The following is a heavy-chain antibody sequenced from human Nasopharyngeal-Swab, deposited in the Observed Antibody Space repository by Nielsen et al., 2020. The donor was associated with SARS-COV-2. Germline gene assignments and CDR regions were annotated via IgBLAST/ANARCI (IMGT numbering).Heavy chain of an antibody. D-gene: IGHD3-10*01. J-gene: IGHJ6*02. CDR2: ISYDGSNK. Sequence: GESLKISCAASGFTFSSYAMPWVRQAPGKGLEWVAVISYDGSNKYYADSVKGRFTISRDNSKNTLYLQMNSLRAEDTAVYYCARDPNYYGSGSHYGMDVWGQGTTVTVSS. CDR1: GFTFSSYA. V-gene: IGHV3-30*04. CDR3: ARDPNYYGSGSHYGMDV.